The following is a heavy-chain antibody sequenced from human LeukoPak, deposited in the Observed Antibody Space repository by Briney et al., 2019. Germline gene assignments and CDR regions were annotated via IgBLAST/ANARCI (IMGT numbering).Heavy chain of an antibody. J-gene: IGHJ6*03. Sequence: PGRSLRLSCAASGFTFDDYAMHWVRQAPGKGLEWVSGISWNSGSIGYADSVKGRFTISRDNAKNSLYLQMNSLRAEDMALYYRAKEKGIAADKGYYMDVWGKGTTVTVSS. V-gene: IGHV3-9*03. CDR2: ISWNSGSI. D-gene: IGHD6-13*01. CDR3: AKEKGIAADKGYYMDV. CDR1: GFTFDDYA.